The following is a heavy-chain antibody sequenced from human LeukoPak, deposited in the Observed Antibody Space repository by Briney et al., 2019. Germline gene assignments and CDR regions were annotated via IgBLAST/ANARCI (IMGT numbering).Heavy chain of an antibody. CDR1: GYTFTSYD. D-gene: IGHD6-6*01. CDR2: MNPNSGNT. Sequence: ASVKVSCKASGYTFTSYDINWVRQATGQGLEWMGWMNPNSGNTGYAQKFQGRVTMTTDTSTSTAYMELRSLRSDDTAVYYCAREIAARRYYYYMDVWGKGTTVTVSS. CDR3: AREIAARRYYYYMDV. V-gene: IGHV1-8*01. J-gene: IGHJ6*03.